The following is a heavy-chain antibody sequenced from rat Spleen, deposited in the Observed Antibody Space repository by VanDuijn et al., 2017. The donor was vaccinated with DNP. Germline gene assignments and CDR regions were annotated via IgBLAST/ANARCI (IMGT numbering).Heavy chain of an antibody. J-gene: IGHJ2*01. CDR2: ISTSGGST. CDR3: ATDERYYFDY. CDR1: GFTFSNSD. Sequence: EVQLVETGGGLVQPGRSLKLSCVASGFTFSNSDMAWVRQAPTKGLEWVASISTSGGSTYYRDSVKGRFTISRDNAKSTLYLQMDSLRSEDTATYYCATDERYYFDYWGQGVMVTVSS. V-gene: IGHV5-27*01.